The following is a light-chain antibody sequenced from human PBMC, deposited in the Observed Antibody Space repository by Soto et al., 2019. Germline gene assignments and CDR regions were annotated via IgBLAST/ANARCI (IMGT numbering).Light chain of an antibody. J-gene: IGKJ3*01. V-gene: IGKV3-20*01. Sequence: DIVLTQSPGTLSLSPGERATLSCRASQTITDNYLAWYQLKPGQAPRLLIYGASSRATAIPDRFSGSGSGTDFTLTVSRLEPEDFAIYYCQEHGNWPRRTFGPGTTVDI. CDR3: QEHGNWPRRT. CDR1: QTITDNY. CDR2: GAS.